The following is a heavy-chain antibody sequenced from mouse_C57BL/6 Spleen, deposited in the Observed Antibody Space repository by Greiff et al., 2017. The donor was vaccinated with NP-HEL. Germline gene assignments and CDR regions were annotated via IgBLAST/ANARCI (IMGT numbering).Heavy chain of an antibody. V-gene: IGHV1-26*01. CDR3: ARNFNY. J-gene: IGHJ2*01. CDR1: GYTFTDYY. CDR2: INPNNGGT. Sequence: VQLQQSGPELVKPGASVKISCKASGYTFTDYYMNWVKQSHGNSLEWIGDINPNNGGTSYNQKFKGKATLTVDKSSSTAYMELRSLTSEDSAVYYCARNFNYWGQGTTLTVSS.